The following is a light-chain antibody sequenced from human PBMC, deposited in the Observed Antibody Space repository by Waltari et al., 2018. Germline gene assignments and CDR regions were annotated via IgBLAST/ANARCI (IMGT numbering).Light chain of an antibody. J-gene: IGKJ1*01. CDR1: QSVDSTY. CDR3: QQYGGSTAM. V-gene: IGKV3-20*01. Sequence: EIVMTQSPGTLSLSPGERVTLSCRASQSVDSTYLGWYQQKPGQAPRLLIYGTSSRATGVPDRFSGSGSGTDFTLTSSRLEAEDVAVYYCQQYGGSTAMFGQGTKVEIK. CDR2: GTS.